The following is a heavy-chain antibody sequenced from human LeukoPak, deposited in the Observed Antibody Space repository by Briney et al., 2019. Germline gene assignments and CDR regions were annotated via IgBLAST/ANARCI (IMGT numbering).Heavy chain of an antibody. Sequence: PSGTLSLTCTVSGGSISRYYWSWIRQPPGKGLEWIGYIYYSGSTKYNPSLKSRVTISVDTSKNQFSLKLSSVTAADTAVYYCARSEGSGNCFDYWGQGTLVTVSS. D-gene: IGHD3-10*01. V-gene: IGHV4-59*01. J-gene: IGHJ4*02. CDR2: IYYSGST. CDR3: ARSEGSGNCFDY. CDR1: GGSISRYY.